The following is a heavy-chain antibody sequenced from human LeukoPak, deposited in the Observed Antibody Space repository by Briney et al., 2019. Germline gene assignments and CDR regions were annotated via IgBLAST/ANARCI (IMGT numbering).Heavy chain of an antibody. V-gene: IGHV4-59*08. CDR3: ATLYDSRAS. J-gene: IGHJ4*02. CDR2: IYYSGST. CDR1: GGSISSYY. Sequence: SETLSLTCTVSGGSISSYYWSWIRQPPGKGLEWIGYIYYSGSTNNNPSLKSRVTISVDTSKNQFSLKLSSVTAADTAVYYCATLYDSRASWGQGTLVTVSS. D-gene: IGHD3-22*01.